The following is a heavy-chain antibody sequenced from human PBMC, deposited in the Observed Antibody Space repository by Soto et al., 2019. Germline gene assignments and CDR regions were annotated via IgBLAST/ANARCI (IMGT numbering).Heavy chain of an antibody. CDR3: ARDKDLEPTVWGY. D-gene: IGHD7-27*01. CDR2: IYYSGAT. V-gene: IGHV4-31*03. J-gene: IGHJ4*02. Sequence: QVQLQESGPGLVKPSQTLSLTCTVSGDSMGSGGHYYNWIRLLPGKGLEWIGYIYYSGATHYNPSLRGRVSISIDTSNNQFSLRLLSVTAADTALYFCARDKDLEPTVWGYWGQGTQVTVSS. CDR1: GDSMGSGGHY.